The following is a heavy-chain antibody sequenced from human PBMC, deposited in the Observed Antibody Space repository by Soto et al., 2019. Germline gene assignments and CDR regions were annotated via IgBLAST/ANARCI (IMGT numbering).Heavy chain of an antibody. V-gene: IGHV3-30-3*01. J-gene: IGHJ6*02. D-gene: IGHD3-10*01. CDR3: ARDYYYGSGSPPDAIGYGMDV. CDR2: ISYDGSNK. CDR1: GFTFSSYA. Sequence: WGSLRLSCAASGFTFSSYAMHWVRQAPGKGLEWVAVISYDGSNKYYADSVKGRFTISRDNSKNTLYLQMNSLRAEDTAVYYCARDYYYGSGSPPDAIGYGMDVWGQGTTVTVSS.